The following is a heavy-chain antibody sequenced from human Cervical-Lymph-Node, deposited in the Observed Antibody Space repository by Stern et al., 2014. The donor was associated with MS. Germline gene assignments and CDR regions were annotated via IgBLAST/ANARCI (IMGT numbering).Heavy chain of an antibody. CDR2: IKTDGSEK. D-gene: IGHD1-7*01. V-gene: IGHV3-7*01. CDR3: ARAVRELGT. J-gene: IGHJ5*02. CDR1: GFTFNW. Sequence: QLVQSGGGLVQPGESLRLSCAVSGFTFNWMTWVRQAPGKGLEWVASIKTDGSEKSYVASVKGRFTISRDNAKNSLYLQMNSLRAEDTAVYYCARAVRELGTWGQGTLVTVSS.